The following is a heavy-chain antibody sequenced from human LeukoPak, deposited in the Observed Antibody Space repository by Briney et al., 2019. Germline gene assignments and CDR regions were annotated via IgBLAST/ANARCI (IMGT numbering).Heavy chain of an antibody. J-gene: IGHJ6*02. D-gene: IGHD2-8*01. CDR1: GGSISSGGDY. CDR2: IYYSGST. V-gene: IGHV4-31*03. Sequence: SQTLSLTCTVSGGSISSGGDYWSWIRQHPGKGLEWIGYIYYSGSTYYNPSLKSRVTISVDTSKNQSSLKLSSVTAADMAVYYCARDRMGGGYYYGMDVWGQGTTVTVSS. CDR3: ARDRMGGGYYYGMDV.